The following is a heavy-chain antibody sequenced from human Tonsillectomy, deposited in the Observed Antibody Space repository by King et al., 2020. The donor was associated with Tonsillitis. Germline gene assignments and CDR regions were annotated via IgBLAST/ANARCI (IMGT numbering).Heavy chain of an antibody. CDR1: GVTVSTNY. V-gene: IGHV3-53*02. J-gene: IGHJ4*02. CDR3: AREFCSSTSCYFDY. CDR2: IYSGGST. D-gene: IGHD2-2*01. Sequence: VQLVETGGGLIQPGESLRLSCAASGVTVSTNYMTWVRQTPGKGLEWVSVIYSGGSTYYADSVKGRFTISRDNSKNTLYLQMNSLRAEDTAMYYCAREFCSSTSCYFDYWGQGTLVTVSS.